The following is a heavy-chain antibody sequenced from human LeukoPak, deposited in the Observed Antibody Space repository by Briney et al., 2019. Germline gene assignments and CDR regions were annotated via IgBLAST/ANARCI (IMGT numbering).Heavy chain of an antibody. Sequence: GGSLRLSCAASGFTFSDYYMTWIRQAPGKGLEWVSKISSSGSTIYYADSVKGRFTISRDNAKNSLYPQMNSLRAEDTAVYYCARQREMTTIFTALGYWGQGTLVTVSS. D-gene: IGHD5-24*01. CDR2: ISSSGSTI. J-gene: IGHJ4*02. CDR1: GFTFSDYY. V-gene: IGHV3-11*01. CDR3: ARQREMTTIFTALGY.